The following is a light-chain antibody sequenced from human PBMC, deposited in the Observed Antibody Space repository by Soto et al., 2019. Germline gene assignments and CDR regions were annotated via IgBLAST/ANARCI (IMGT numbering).Light chain of an antibody. V-gene: IGLV2-14*01. CDR3: CSYADTYV. Sequence: QSALTQPASVSGSPGQSITISCTGTSSDVGGYNFVSWYQQHPGKAPKLMIYEDSNRPSGVSNRFSGSKSGNTASLTISGLQAEDEADYYCCSYADTYVFGTGTKVTVL. J-gene: IGLJ1*01. CDR2: EDS. CDR1: SSDVGGYNF.